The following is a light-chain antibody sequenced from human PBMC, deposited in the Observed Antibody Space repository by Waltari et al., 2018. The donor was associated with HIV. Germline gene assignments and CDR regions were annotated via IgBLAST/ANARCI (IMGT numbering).Light chain of an antibody. J-gene: IGLJ2*01. Sequence: QSVLTQPPSVSGAPGQRVTISCTGSSPNTGAGYDVHWCPLLPGPAPQLLTYPTTNRPSGVPDRFSGSKSGSSASLAITGLQAEDEAHYYCQSFDSSLTTSGVIFGGGTKLTVL. CDR3: QSFDSSLTTSGVI. CDR1: SPNTGAGYD. CDR2: PTT. V-gene: IGLV1-40*01.